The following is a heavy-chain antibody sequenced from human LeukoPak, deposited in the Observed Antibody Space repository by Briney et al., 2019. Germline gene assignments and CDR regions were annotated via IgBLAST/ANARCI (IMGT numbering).Heavy chain of an antibody. V-gene: IGHV3-66*01. Sequence: GGSLRLSCAASGFTVSSNYMSWVRQAPGKGLEWVSVIYSGGSTYYADSVKGRFTISRDNSKNTLYLQMNSLRAEDTAVYYCARAPIYDSSGPDAFDIWGQGTMVTVSS. J-gene: IGHJ3*02. CDR2: IYSGGST. CDR3: ARAPIYDSSGPDAFDI. CDR1: GFTVSSNY. D-gene: IGHD3-22*01.